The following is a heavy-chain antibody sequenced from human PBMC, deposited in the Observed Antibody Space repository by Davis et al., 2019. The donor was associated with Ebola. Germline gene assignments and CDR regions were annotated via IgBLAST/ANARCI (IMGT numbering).Heavy chain of an antibody. V-gene: IGHV3-48*01. CDR1: GFTFSSYS. CDR2: ISSSGSTI. J-gene: IGHJ6*02. Sequence: GESLKISCAASGFTFSSYSMNWVRQAPGKGLEWVSYISSSGSTIYYADSVKGRFTISRDNSKNTLYLQMNSLRAEDTAVYYCASTVTGYYYGMDVWGQGTTVTVSS. D-gene: IGHD4-11*01. CDR3: ASTVTGYYYGMDV.